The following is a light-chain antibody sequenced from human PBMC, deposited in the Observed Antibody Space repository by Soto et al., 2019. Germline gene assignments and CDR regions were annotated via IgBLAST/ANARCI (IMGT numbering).Light chain of an antibody. Sequence: DSVLTQSPGTLSLSPGERATLSCRASQSVSSNYLAWYQQKPGQAPRLLIYGASTRATGIPDRFSGSGSGTDFTLTISRLEPKDSAVYYCQQHNDWPATFGQGTRWIS. V-gene: IGKV3D-20*02. CDR3: QQHNDWPAT. CDR1: QSVSSNY. CDR2: GAS. J-gene: IGKJ1*01.